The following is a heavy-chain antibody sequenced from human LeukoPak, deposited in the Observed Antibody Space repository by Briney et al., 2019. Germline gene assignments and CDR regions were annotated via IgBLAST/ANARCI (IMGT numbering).Heavy chain of an antibody. V-gene: IGHV3-23*01. J-gene: IGHJ4*02. CDR2: IGASGYST. D-gene: IGHD3-3*01. CDR1: GFSFSSYA. Sequence: PGGSLRLSCAASGFSFSSYAMTWVRQAPGKGLEWVSGIGASGYSTYYADSVKGRFTISRDNSKNTLYLQMNTLSVEDTAVYYCAKDRKRKTLSYDFWSGCLPVDYWGQGTLVTVSS. CDR3: AKDRKRKTLSYDFWSGCLPVDY.